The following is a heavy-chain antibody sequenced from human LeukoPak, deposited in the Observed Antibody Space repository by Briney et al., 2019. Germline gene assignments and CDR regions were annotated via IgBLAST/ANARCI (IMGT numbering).Heavy chain of an antibody. CDR1: GGSISSYY. D-gene: IGHD3-10*01. J-gene: IGHJ4*02. CDR2: IYYSGST. V-gene: IGHV4-59*01. CDR3: ARAKVRGVTYAPFDY. Sequence: ETLSLTCTVSGGSISSYYWSWIRQPPGRGLEWIGYIYYSGSTNYNPSLKSRVTISVDTSKNQFSLKLSSVTAADTAVYYCARAKVRGVTYAPFDYWGQGTLVTVSP.